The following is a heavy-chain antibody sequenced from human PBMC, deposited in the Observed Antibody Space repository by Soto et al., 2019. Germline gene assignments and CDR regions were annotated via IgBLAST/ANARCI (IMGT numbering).Heavy chain of an antibody. CDR2: IIPIFGTA. V-gene: IGHV1-69*13. CDR3: ARGVVVPAAMRYYYYYGMDV. Sequence: GASVKVSCKASGGTFSSYAISWVRQAPGQGLEWMGGIIPIFGTANYAQKFQGRVTITADESTSTAYMELSSLRSEDTAVYYCARGVVVPAAMRYYYYYGMDVWGQGTTVTVSS. J-gene: IGHJ6*02. CDR1: GGTFSSYA. D-gene: IGHD2-2*01.